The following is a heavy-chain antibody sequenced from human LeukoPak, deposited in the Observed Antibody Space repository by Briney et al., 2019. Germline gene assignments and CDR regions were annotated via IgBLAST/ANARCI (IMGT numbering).Heavy chain of an antibody. Sequence: SETLSLTCTVSGGSISSSSYYWGWIRQPPGKGLEWIGSIYYSGSTYYNPSLKSRVTISVDTSKNQFSLKLSSVTAADTAVYYCATGIAAADDYWGQGTLVTVSS. CDR2: IYYSGST. D-gene: IGHD6-13*01. J-gene: IGHJ4*02. CDR3: ATGIAAADDY. V-gene: IGHV4-39*01. CDR1: GGSISSSSYY.